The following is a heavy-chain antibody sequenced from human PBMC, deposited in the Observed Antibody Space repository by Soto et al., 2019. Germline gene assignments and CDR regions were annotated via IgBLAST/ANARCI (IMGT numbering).Heavy chain of an antibody. D-gene: IGHD6-19*01. J-gene: IGHJ4*02. Sequence: SETLSLTCAVYGVSFSGYYWSWTRQPPGKGLEWIGEINHSGSTNYNPSLKSRVTISVDTSKNQFSLKLSSVTAADTAVYYCARGAQWLVRGYFDYWGQGTLVTVSS. V-gene: IGHV4-34*01. CDR1: GVSFSGYY. CDR2: INHSGST. CDR3: ARGAQWLVRGYFDY.